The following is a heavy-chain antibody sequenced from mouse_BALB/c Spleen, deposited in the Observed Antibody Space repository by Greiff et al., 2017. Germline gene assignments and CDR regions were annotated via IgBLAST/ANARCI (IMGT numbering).Heavy chain of an antibody. CDR2: ISSGSSTI. CDR3: ARSPYGYAMDY. D-gene: IGHD1-1*01. CDR1: GFTFSSFG. Sequence: DVMLVESGGGLVQPGGSRKLSCAASGFTFSSFGMHWVRQAPEKGLEWVAYISSGSSTIYYADTVKGRFTISRDNPKNTLFLQMTSLRSEDTAMYYCARSPYGYAMDYWGQGTSVTVSS. J-gene: IGHJ4*01. V-gene: IGHV5-17*02.